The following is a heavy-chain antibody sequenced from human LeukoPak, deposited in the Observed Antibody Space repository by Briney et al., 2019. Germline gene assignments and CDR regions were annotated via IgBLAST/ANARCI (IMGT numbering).Heavy chain of an antibody. Sequence: SVKVSCKASGGTFSSYTISWVRQAPGQGLERMGRIIPILGIANYAQKFQGRVTITADKSTSTAYMELSSLRSEDTAVYYCARVRRLYYDILTGSEDAFDIWGQGTMVTVSS. D-gene: IGHD3-9*01. V-gene: IGHV1-69*02. CDR1: GGTFSSYT. CDR3: ARVRRLYYDILTGSEDAFDI. CDR2: IIPILGIA. J-gene: IGHJ3*02.